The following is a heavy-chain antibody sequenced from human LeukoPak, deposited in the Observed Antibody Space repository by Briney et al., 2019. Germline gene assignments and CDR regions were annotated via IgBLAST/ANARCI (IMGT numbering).Heavy chain of an antibody. V-gene: IGHV4-39*02. Sequence: SETLSLTYTVSGGSISSSSYYWGWIRQPPGKGLEWIGSIYYSGSTHYTPSLKSRVTMSVDTSKNQLFLELSSVTAADTAVYYCAREGSSGRYYFDYWGQGTLVTVSS. J-gene: IGHJ4*02. CDR1: GGSISSSSYY. D-gene: IGHD6-6*01. CDR2: IYYSGST. CDR3: AREGSSGRYYFDY.